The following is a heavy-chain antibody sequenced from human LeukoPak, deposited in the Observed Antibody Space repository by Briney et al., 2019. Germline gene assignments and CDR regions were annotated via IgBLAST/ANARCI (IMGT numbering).Heavy chain of an antibody. CDR1: GYSFTSYW. Sequence: GESLKISCKGSGYSFTSYWLGWVRQMPGKGLEWMGIIYPGDSDTRYSPSFQGQVTISADKSISTAYLQWSSLKASDTAMYYCATYDFWSGTKNYYYYGMDVWGQGTTVTVSS. D-gene: IGHD3-3*01. J-gene: IGHJ6*02. CDR3: ATYDFWSGTKNYYYYGMDV. V-gene: IGHV5-51*01. CDR2: IYPGDSDT.